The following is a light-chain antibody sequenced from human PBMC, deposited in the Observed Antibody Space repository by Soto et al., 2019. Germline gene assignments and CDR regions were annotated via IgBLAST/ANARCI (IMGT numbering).Light chain of an antibody. CDR2: GAS. J-gene: IGKJ4*01. V-gene: IGKV1-39*01. Sequence: DIQMTQYPSSLSASVGDSVTITCRASKNIYIHLHRYQQQPGTAPKLLIYGASSLQNGVPARFSDSGYGTDFTLNIRSLQPEDFATYSCQQTSRTRQPVGGGTKVDI. CDR3: QQTSRTRQP. CDR1: KNIYIH.